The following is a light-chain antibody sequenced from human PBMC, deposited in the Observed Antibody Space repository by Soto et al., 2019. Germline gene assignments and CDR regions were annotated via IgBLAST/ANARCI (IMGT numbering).Light chain of an antibody. CDR3: MQATQSRWT. CDR1: QSLVHIDGNTY. V-gene: IGKV2-24*01. CDR2: KVS. Sequence: DIVMTQTPLSLTVTLGQAASISCRSSQSLVHIDGNTYLSWFHQRPGQPPRLLIYKVSDRFSGVPDRISGSGAGTDFTLTISRVEPEDVGVYYCMQATQSRWTFGQGTKVDIK. J-gene: IGKJ1*01.